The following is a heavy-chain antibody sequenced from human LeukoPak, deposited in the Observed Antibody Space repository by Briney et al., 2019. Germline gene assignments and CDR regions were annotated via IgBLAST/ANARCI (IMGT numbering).Heavy chain of an antibody. CDR3: ASDEHLRVGGDGHYYGMDV. CDR1: GFRFINFE. D-gene: IGHD2-21*02. J-gene: IGHJ6*02. CDR2: ISSSGHTI. Sequence: PGGSLRLSCEGSGFRFINFEMNWVRQAPGKGLEWVSFISSSGHTIYYADSVKGRFTISRDNARNSLYLQMNSLRAEDTAVYYCASDEHLRVGGDGHYYGMDVWGQGTTVTVSS. V-gene: IGHV3-48*03.